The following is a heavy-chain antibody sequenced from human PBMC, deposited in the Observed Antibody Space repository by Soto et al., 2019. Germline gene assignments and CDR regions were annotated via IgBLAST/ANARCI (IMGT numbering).Heavy chain of an antibody. CDR3: ARMEGLNYYYGMDV. CDR1: GGSISSYY. V-gene: IGHV4-59*01. D-gene: IGHD1-1*01. CDR2: IYYSGST. Sequence: SLTCTVSGGSISSYYWSWIRQPPGKGLEWIGYIYYSGSTNYNPSLKSRVTISVDTSKNQFSLKLSSVTAADTAVYYCARMEGLNYYYGMDVWGQGTTVTVSS. J-gene: IGHJ6*02.